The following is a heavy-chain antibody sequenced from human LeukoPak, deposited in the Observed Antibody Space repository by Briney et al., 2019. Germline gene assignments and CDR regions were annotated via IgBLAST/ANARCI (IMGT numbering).Heavy chain of an antibody. D-gene: IGHD5-12*01. CDR2: ISSSGSTI. Sequence: PGGSLRLSCAASGFTFSDYYMSWIRQAPGKGLEWVSYISSSGSTIYYADSVKGRFTISRDNAKNSLYLQMNSLRAEDTAVYYCASNGIVATIDFDYWGQGTLVTVSS. CDR1: GFTFSDYY. CDR3: ASNGIVATIDFDY. J-gene: IGHJ4*02. V-gene: IGHV3-11*01.